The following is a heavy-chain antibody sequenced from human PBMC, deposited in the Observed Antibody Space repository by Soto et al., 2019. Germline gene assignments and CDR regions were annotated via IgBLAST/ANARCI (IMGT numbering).Heavy chain of an antibody. Sequence: SETLSLTCTVSGGSISSYYWSWIRQPPGKGLEWIGYIYYSGSTNYNPSLKSRVTISVDTSKNQFSLKLSSVTAAETAVYYCAREKRVTEGYYYYCMDVWGQGTTVTVSS. CDR2: IYYSGST. D-gene: IGHD4-4*01. CDR1: GGSISSYY. J-gene: IGHJ6*02. CDR3: AREKRVTEGYYYYCMDV. V-gene: IGHV4-59*01.